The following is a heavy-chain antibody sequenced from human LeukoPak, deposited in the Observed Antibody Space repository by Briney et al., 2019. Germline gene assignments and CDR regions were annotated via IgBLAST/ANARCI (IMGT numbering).Heavy chain of an antibody. D-gene: IGHD3-16*02. CDR2: IYPGDSDT. J-gene: IGHJ4*02. V-gene: IGHV5-51*01. CDR1: GYSFTSYW. CDR3: ARLNMITFGGVIAPGGFDY. Sequence: GESLKISCKGSGYSFTSYWIGWVRQMPGKGLEWMGIIYPGDSDTRYSPSFQGQVTISADKSISTAYLQWSSLKASDTAMYYCARLNMITFGGVIAPGGFDYWGQGTLVTVSS.